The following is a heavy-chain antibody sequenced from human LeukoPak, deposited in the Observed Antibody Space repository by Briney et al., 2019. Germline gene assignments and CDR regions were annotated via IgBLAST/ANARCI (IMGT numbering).Heavy chain of an antibody. CDR3: ARARGSSYGFFDY. J-gene: IGHJ4*02. CDR2: IDTDGSFT. Sequence: GGSQRLSCAASGFTFSTFWMHWVRQTPGKGLVWVSRIDTDGSFTNYADSVKGRFTISRDNAKNTLYLQMNSLRAEDTAIYYCARARGSSYGFFDYWGQGTLVTVSS. V-gene: IGHV3-74*01. D-gene: IGHD5-18*01. CDR1: GFTFSTFW.